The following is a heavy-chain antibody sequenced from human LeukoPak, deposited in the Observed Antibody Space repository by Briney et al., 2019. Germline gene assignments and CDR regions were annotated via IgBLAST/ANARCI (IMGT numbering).Heavy chain of an antibody. CDR3: ARSNTIFGTLDYYYMDV. J-gene: IGHJ6*03. CDR2: MNPNSGNT. CDR1: GYTFTSYD. Sequence: ASVKVSCKASGYTFTSYDINWVRQATGQGLEWMGWMNPNSGNTGYAQKFQGRVTITRNTSISTAYMELSSLRSEDTAVYYCARSNTIFGTLDYYYMDVWGKGTTVTVSS. D-gene: IGHD3-3*01. V-gene: IGHV1-8*03.